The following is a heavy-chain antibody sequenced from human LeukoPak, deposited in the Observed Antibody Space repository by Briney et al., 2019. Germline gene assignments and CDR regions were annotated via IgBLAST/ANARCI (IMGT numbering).Heavy chain of an antibody. D-gene: IGHD3-16*01. V-gene: IGHV1-46*01. CDR2: INPSGGST. J-gene: IGHJ5*01. Sequence: ASVKVSCKASGYTFTSYYMHWVRQAPGQGLEWMGIINPSGGSTSYAQKFQGRVTMTRDTSTSTVYMELSSLRSDDTAVYFCARDFYRGKGTLSSNWFAFWGQGTRVTVSS. CDR3: ARDFYRGKGTLSSNWFAF. CDR1: GYTFTSYY.